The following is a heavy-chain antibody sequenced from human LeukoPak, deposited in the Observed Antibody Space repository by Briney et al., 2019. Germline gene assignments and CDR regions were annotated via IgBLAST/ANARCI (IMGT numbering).Heavy chain of an antibody. CDR1: GFTFSSYA. CDR3: AKDFIAVAARGPRYFDY. D-gene: IGHD6-19*01. CDR2: ISGSGGST. Sequence: GGSLRLSCAASGFTFSSYAMSWVRQAPGKGLEWVSAISGSGGSTYYADSVEGRFTISRDNSKNTLYLQMNSLRAEDTAVYYCAKDFIAVAARGPRYFDYWGQGTLVTVSS. J-gene: IGHJ4*02. V-gene: IGHV3-23*01.